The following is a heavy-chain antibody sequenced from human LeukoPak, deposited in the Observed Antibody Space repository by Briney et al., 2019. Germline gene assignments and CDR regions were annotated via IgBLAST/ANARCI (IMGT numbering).Heavy chain of an antibody. Sequence: SETLSLTCAVYGGSFSGHYWSWTRQPPGKGLEWIGEIHPSGSTSYNPSLKSRVTISVDTSKNQFSLRLSSVTAADTAMYYCARVDYGDYSKDFDYWGQGILVTVSS. V-gene: IGHV4-34*01. CDR1: GGSFSGHY. D-gene: IGHD4-17*01. J-gene: IGHJ4*02. CDR2: IHPSGST. CDR3: ARVDYGDYSKDFDY.